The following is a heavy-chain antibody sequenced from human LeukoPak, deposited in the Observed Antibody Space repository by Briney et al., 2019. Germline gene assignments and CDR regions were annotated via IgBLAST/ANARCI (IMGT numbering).Heavy chain of an antibody. CDR1: GGSISSGGYY. D-gene: IGHD2-15*01. CDR2: IYYSGST. CDR3: AKDRAGYCSGGSCYTTFDP. V-gene: IGHV4-31*03. Sequence: PSETLSLTCTVSGGSISSGGYYWTWIRQHPGKGLEWIGYIYYSGSTHYNPSLKSRVTISVDTSKNQFSLMLGSVTAADTALYYCAKDRAGYCSGGSCYTTFDPWGQGTLVTVSS. J-gene: IGHJ5*02.